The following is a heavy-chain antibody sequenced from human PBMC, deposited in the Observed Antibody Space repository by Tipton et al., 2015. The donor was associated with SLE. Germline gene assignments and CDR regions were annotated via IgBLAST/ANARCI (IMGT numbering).Heavy chain of an antibody. V-gene: IGHV4-61*02. Sequence: LRLSCTVSGASISSGDYYWGWVRQPAGKGLEWIGRIYPSGNTNYNPSLRSRVAISVDTSRDQFSLNLNSVTAADTAVYFCVRDWGIFGFDNWGQGTLVTVSS. J-gene: IGHJ4*02. CDR1: GASISSGDYY. D-gene: IGHD3-3*01. CDR3: VRDWGIFGFDN. CDR2: IYPSGNT.